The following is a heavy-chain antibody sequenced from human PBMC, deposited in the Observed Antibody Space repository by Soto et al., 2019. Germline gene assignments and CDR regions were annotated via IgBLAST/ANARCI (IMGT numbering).Heavy chain of an antibody. D-gene: IGHD3-16*02. V-gene: IGHV3-7*03. CDR1: GFTFSSYW. Sequence: GGSLRLSCEASGFTFSSYWMSGVRQAPGKGLEWVANIKKDGSEKFYVDSVMGRFAISRDNAKNSLYLQMDSLRADDTAVYYCARGLLTFGGVIVVAFDFRGLGTLVTVSS. CDR3: ARGLLTFGGVIVVAFDF. CDR2: IKKDGSEK. J-gene: IGHJ4*02.